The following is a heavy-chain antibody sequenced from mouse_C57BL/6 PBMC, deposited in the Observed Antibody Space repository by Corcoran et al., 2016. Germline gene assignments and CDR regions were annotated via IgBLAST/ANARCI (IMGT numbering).Heavy chain of an antibody. CDR2: INPYNGGT. V-gene: IGHV1-19*01. Sequence: EVQLQQSGPVLVKPGASVKMSCKASGYTFTDYYMNWVKQSHGKSLEWIGVINPYNGGTSYNQKFKGKATLTVDKSSSTAYMELNSLTSEDSAVYYCARDYYGSSRLDYWGQGTTLTVSS. CDR3: ARDYYGSSRLDY. J-gene: IGHJ2*01. D-gene: IGHD1-1*01. CDR1: GYTFTDYY.